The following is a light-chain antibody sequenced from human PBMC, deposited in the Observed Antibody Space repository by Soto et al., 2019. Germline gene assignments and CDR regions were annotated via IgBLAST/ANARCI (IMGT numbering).Light chain of an antibody. Sequence: QSALTQPAPVSGSPGQSITISCTGTSSAVGAYNYVSWYQQPPGKAPKLMIYDVSNRPSGVSNRFSGSKSGNTASLTISGLQAEDEADYYCSSYTSSSTLVFGTGTKVTVL. CDR2: DVS. CDR3: SSYTSSSTLV. J-gene: IGLJ1*01. V-gene: IGLV2-14*01. CDR1: SSAVGAYNY.